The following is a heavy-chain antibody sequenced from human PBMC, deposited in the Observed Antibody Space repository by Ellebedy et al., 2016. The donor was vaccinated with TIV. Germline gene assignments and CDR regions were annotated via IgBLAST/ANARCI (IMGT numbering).Heavy chain of an antibody. Sequence: PGGSLRLSCAASGFTFSSYSMNWVRQAPGKGLEWVSSISSSSSYTYHADSVKGRFTISRDNAKNALYLQMNSLRAEDTAVYYCAREDWVTAHYFDYWGQGTLVTVSS. J-gene: IGHJ4*02. CDR1: GFTFSSYS. V-gene: IGHV3-21*01. D-gene: IGHD2-21*02. CDR3: AREDWVTAHYFDY. CDR2: ISSSSSYT.